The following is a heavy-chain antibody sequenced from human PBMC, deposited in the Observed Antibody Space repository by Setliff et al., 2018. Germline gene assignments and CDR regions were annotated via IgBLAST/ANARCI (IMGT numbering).Heavy chain of an antibody. J-gene: IGHJ4*02. D-gene: IGHD5-18*01. V-gene: IGHV1-18*01. CDR2: ISVYNGDT. Sequence: VASVKVSCKAYGYTFSRNYITWVRQAPGQGLEWVGWISVYNGDTNYAQKFQGRVTLTTDTSTSTAYMELRSLTSDDSAFYYCARAPSVELVTIRTNSWFTYWGQGTLVTVSS. CDR3: ARAPSVELVTIRTNSWFTY. CDR1: GYTFSRNY.